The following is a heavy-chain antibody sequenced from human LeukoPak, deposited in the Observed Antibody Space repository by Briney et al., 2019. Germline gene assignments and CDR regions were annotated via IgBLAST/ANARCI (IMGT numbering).Heavy chain of an antibody. V-gene: IGHV1-24*01. D-gene: IGHD2-8*02. CDR2: LDPEGGGL. CDR1: GNSLIYLS. J-gene: IGHJ6*03. Sequence: ASVKVSCKVSGNSLIYLSMHWVRQAPGKGLEWLGGLDPEGGGLIYAQNFQGRVIMTEDTSTDTAYMELSRLRSDDTAVYYCARAPGYYYMDVWGKGTTVTVSS. CDR3: ARAPGYYYMDV.